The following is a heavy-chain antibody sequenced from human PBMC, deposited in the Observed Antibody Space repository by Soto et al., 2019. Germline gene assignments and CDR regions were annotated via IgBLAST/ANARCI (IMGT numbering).Heavy chain of an antibody. CDR3: ARRTTLYASGSSKFDP. Sequence: PSETLSLTCTVSGGSITSSDNYWGWIRCGPGKGLEWIGTLDYSGDSNYNPSLKSRVTISADTSKNQFSLTLTSVNAADTAVYYCARRTTLYASGSSKFDPWGQGALVTVSS. J-gene: IGHJ5*02. CDR2: LDYSGDS. CDR1: GGSITSSDNY. D-gene: IGHD3-10*01. V-gene: IGHV4-39*01.